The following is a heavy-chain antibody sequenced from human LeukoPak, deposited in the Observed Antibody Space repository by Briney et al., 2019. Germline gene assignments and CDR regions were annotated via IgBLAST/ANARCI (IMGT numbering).Heavy chain of an antibody. Sequence: SETLSLTCTVSGGSISSYYWSWIRQPPEKGLEWIGYIYYSESTYYNPSLKSRVTISVDTSKNQFSLKLNSVTAADTAMYYCASTVMVRGALGWFDPWGQGTLVTVSS. D-gene: IGHD3-10*01. CDR3: ASTVMVRGALGWFDP. V-gene: IGHV4-59*04. J-gene: IGHJ5*02. CDR2: IYYSEST. CDR1: GGSISSYY.